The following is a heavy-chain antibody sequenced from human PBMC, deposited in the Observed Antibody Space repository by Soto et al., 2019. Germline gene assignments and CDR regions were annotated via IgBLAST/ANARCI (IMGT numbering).Heavy chain of an antibody. D-gene: IGHD6-19*01. CDR2: IIPIFGTA. CDR1: GGTFSSYA. J-gene: IGHJ3*02. Sequence: SVKVSCKASGGTFSSYAISWVRQAPGQGLEWMGGIIPIFGTANYAQKFQGRVTITADESTSTAYMELSSLRSEDTAVYYCARDSVAGHDAFDIWGQGTMVTVSS. V-gene: IGHV1-69*13. CDR3: ARDSVAGHDAFDI.